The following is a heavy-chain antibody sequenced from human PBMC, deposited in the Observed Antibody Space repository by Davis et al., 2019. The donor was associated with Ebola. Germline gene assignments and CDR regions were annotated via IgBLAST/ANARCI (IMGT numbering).Heavy chain of an antibody. CDR2: IRYDGSNK. CDR3: ARDQPSDPYGMDV. V-gene: IGHV3-30*02. CDR1: GFTFSSYG. Sequence: GESLKISCAASGFTFSSYGMHWVRQAPGKGLEWVAFIRYDGSNKYYADSVKGRFTISRDNSKNTLYLQMNSLRAEDTAVYYCARDQPSDPYGMDVWDQGTTVTVSS. J-gene: IGHJ6*02.